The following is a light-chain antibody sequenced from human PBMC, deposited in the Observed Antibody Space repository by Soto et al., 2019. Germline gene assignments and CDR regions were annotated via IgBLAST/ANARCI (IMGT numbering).Light chain of an antibody. Sequence: EILLTQSPATLSLSPGERATLSCRASQSVGDYLAWYQQRPGQAPRLLIYGASKRASGIPARVSASGSETDFTLTVSSLEPDDFAVYFCQQRSKLPRTFGGGTKIEVK. CDR1: QSVGDY. CDR2: GAS. V-gene: IGKV3-11*01. J-gene: IGKJ4*01. CDR3: QQRSKLPRT.